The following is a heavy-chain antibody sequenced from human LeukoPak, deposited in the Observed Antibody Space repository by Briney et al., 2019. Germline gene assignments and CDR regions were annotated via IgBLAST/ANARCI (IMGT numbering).Heavy chain of an antibody. J-gene: IGHJ4*02. D-gene: IGHD3-16*01. V-gene: IGHV1-2*02. Sequence: ASVKVSCKASGYTFTDYYMHWVRQAPGQGLEWMGWINPNSGGTKYAQKFQGRVTLTRDTSISTAYMELARLRSDDTAVYYCATYDHTFFDYWGQGTLVTVSS. CDR2: INPNSGGT. CDR3: ATYDHTFFDY. CDR1: GYTFTDYY.